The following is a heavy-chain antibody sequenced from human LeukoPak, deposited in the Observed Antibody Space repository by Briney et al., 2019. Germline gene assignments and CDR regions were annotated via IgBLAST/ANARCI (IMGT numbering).Heavy chain of an antibody. V-gene: IGHV4-59*08. CDR1: GGSISSYY. J-gene: IGHJ3*02. D-gene: IGHD6-6*01. Sequence: PSETLSLTCTVSGGSISSYYWNWIRQPPGKGLEWIGYIYYSGSTNYNPSLKSRVTISIDSSKNQFSLKLSSVTAADTAVYYCARVPAVNIAARRAFDIWGQGTMVTVSS. CDR2: IYYSGST. CDR3: ARVPAVNIAARRAFDI.